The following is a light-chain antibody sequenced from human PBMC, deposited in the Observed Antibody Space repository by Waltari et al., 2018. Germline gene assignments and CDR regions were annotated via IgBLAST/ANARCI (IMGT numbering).Light chain of an antibody. CDR1: QSISGW. V-gene: IGKV1-5*03. CDR3: QQYKSPTWT. J-gene: IGKJ1*01. CDR2: KAS. Sequence: DIQMTQSPSTLSAFVGDRVTITCRASQSISGWLAWYQQKPGKAPNLLIFKASTLESGVPSRFSGSGSGTEFTLTINSLQPDDFATYYCQQYKSPTWTFGQGTTVEIK.